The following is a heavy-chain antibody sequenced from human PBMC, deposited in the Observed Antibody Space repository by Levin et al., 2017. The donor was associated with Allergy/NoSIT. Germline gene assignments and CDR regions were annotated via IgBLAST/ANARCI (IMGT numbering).Heavy chain of an antibody. Sequence: HSQTLSLTCAISGDSVSSNSAAWNWIRQSPSRGLEWLGRTYYRSKWYNDYAVSVKSRIIINPDTSKNQFSLHLNSVTPEDTAVYYCARDLLIASRLRSNYFDYWGQGILVTVSS. D-gene: IGHD6-6*01. CDR2: TYYRSKWYN. V-gene: IGHV6-1*01. CDR3: ARDLLIASRLRSNYFDY. CDR1: GDSVSSNSAA. J-gene: IGHJ4*02.